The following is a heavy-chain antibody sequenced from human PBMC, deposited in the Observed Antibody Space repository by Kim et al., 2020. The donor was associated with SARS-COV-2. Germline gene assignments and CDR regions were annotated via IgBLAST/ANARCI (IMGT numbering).Heavy chain of an antibody. CDR1: GYTLTELS. Sequence: ASVKVSCKVSGYTLTELSMHWVRQAPGKGLEWMGGFDPEDGETIYAQKFQGRVTMTEDTSTDTAYMELSSLRSEDTAVYYCATVLGVVPAAEFDPWGQGTLVTVSS. D-gene: IGHD2-2*01. CDR2: FDPEDGET. V-gene: IGHV1-24*01. J-gene: IGHJ5*02. CDR3: ATVLGVVPAAEFDP.